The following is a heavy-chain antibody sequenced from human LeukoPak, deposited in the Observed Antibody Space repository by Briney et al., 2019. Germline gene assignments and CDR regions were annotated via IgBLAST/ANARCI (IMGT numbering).Heavy chain of an antibody. CDR2: IRYDGSNK. V-gene: IGHV3-30*02. J-gene: IGHJ4*02. Sequence: PGGSLRLSCAASGFTFSSYGMHWVRQAPGKGLEWVAFIRYDGSNKYYADSVKGRFTISRDNSKNTLYLQMNSLRAEDTAVYYCATLAGGEPHFDYWGQGTLVTVSS. CDR1: GFTFSSYG. CDR3: ATLAGGEPHFDY. D-gene: IGHD3-10*01.